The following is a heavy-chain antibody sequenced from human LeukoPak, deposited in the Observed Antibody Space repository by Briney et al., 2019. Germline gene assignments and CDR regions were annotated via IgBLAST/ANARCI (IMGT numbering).Heavy chain of an antibody. CDR2: INHSGST. D-gene: IGHD3-22*01. Sequence: SETLSLTCAVYGGSFSGYYWSWIRQPPGKGLEWIGEINHSGSTNYNPSLKSRVTISVDTSKNQFSLKLSSVTAADTAVYYCARGLYYDSSGYYLPGAFDIWGQGTMVTVSS. V-gene: IGHV4-34*01. J-gene: IGHJ3*02. CDR1: GGSFSGYY. CDR3: ARGLYYDSSGYYLPGAFDI.